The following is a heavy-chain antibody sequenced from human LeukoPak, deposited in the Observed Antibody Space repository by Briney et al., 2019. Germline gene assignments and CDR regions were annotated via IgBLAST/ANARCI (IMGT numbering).Heavy chain of an antibody. J-gene: IGHJ4*02. CDR3: ARVHSAGSLFYFDY. Sequence: GGSLRLSCAASGFTFSSYRMNWVRQAPGKGLEWVSFISSSGSDIFYADSVKGRFTISRDNAKNSVYLQMNSLRAEDTAVYYCARVHSAGSLFYFDYWGQGIRVTVSS. CDR1: GFTFSSYR. CDR2: ISSSGSDI. D-gene: IGHD6-19*01. V-gene: IGHV3-21*01.